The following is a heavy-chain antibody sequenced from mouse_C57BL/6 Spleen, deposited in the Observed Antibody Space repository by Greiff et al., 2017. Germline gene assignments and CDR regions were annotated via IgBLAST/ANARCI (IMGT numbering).Heavy chain of an antibody. CDR2: ISSGGDYI. J-gene: IGHJ1*03. CDR1: GFTFSSYA. Sequence: EVKVEESGEGLVKPGGSLKLSCAASGFTFSSYAMSWVRQTPEKRLEWVAYISSGGDYIYYADTVKGRFTISRDNARNTLYLQMSSLKSEDTAMYYCTREEILYYYGSSHWYFDVWGTGTTVTVSS. D-gene: IGHD1-1*01. V-gene: IGHV5-9-1*02. CDR3: TREEILYYYGSSHWYFDV.